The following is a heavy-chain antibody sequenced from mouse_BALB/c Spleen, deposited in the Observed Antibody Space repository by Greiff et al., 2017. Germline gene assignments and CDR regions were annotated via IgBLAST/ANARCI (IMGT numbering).Heavy chain of an antibody. CDR2: IYPSDSYT. CDR3: TRYTTAYYAMDY. CDR1: GYTFTSYW. Sequence: VQLQQSGAELVRPGASVKLSCKASGYTFTSYWINWVKQRPGQGLEWIGNIYPSDSYTNYNQKFKDKATLTVDKSSSTAYMQLSSPTSEDSAVYYCTRYTTAYYAMDYWGQGTSVTVSS. V-gene: IGHV1-69*02. J-gene: IGHJ4*01. D-gene: IGHD1-2*01.